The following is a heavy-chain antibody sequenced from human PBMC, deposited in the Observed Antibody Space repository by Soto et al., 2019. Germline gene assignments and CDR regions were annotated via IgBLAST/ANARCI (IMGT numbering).Heavy chain of an antibody. V-gene: IGHV3-23*01. CDR3: AKKLGYCSGGSCSLYYYYYGMDV. Sequence: GGSLRLSSAASGFTLSSYAMSWVRQAPGKGLEWVSAISGSGGSTYYADSVKGRFTISRDKSKNTLYLQMNSLRAEDTAGYYCAKKLGYCSGGSCSLYYYYYGMDVWGQGTTVTVSS. CDR1: GFTLSSYA. D-gene: IGHD2-15*01. CDR2: ISGSGGST. J-gene: IGHJ6*02.